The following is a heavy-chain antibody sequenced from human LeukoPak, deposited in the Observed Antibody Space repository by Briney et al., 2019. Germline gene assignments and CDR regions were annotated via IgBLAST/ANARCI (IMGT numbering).Heavy chain of an antibody. CDR1: GGSFSGYY. J-gene: IGHJ5*02. CDR2: INHSGST. CDR3: ARDGSGSYSGWFDP. D-gene: IGHD3-10*01. Sequence: SETLSLTCAVYGGSFSGYYWSWIRQPPGKGLEWIGEINHSGSTNYNPSLKSRVTISVDTSKNQFSLKLSSVTAADTAVYYCARDGSGSYSGWFDPWGQGTLVTVSS. V-gene: IGHV4-34*01.